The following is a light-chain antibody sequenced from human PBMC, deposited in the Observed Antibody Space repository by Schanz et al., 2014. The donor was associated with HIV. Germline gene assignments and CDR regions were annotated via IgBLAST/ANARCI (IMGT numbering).Light chain of an antibody. CDR3: QQYFNTPFT. CDR2: WAS. V-gene: IGKV4-1*01. Sequence: DIVMTQSPDSLPVSLGERATITCKSSQSVLYSSNNETYLAWYQQKPGQPPKLLIYWASNRKVGVPDRFSGSVSGTDFALTISSLQAEDVAVYYCQQYFNTPFTFGPGTKVDIK. J-gene: IGKJ3*01. CDR1: QSVLYSSNNETY.